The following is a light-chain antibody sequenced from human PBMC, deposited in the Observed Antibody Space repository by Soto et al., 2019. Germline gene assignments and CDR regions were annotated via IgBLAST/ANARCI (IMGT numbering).Light chain of an antibody. Sequence: QSALTQPRSVSGSPGQSVTISCTGTSSDVGGYNYVSWYQQHPGKAPKLMIYDVTKRPSGVPDRFSGSESGNTASLTISGLQAEDEADYYCCSYAGSYTLLFGGGTKLTVL. J-gene: IGLJ2*01. CDR1: SSDVGGYNY. CDR3: CSYAGSYTLL. CDR2: DVT. V-gene: IGLV2-11*01.